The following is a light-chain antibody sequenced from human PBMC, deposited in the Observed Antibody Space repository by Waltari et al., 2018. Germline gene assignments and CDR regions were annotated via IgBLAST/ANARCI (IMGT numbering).Light chain of an antibody. Sequence: EIVLTQSPGTLSLSPGERATLSCRASQTISSGYLTWYQQKPGQAPRHLIYGASSRATCIPDRCSGSGSGTDFTLTISRLEPEDFAVYYCQQYGSSSYTFGQGTKLEI. J-gene: IGKJ2*01. CDR3: QQYGSSSYT. CDR1: QTISSGY. V-gene: IGKV3-20*01. CDR2: GAS.